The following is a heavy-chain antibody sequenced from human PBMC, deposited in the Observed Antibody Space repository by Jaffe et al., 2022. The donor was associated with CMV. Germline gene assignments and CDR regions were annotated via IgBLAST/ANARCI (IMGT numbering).Heavy chain of an antibody. CDR1: GFTFSSYS. Sequence: EVQLVESGGGLVKPGGSLRLSCAASGFTFSSYSMNWVRQAPGKGLEWVSSISSSSSYIYYADSVKGRFTISRDNAKNSLYLQMNSLRAEDTAVYYCARDSLRYFDWFVREPLPAGDYWGQGTLVTVSS. D-gene: IGHD3-9*01. CDR3: ARDSLRYFDWFVREPLPAGDY. CDR2: ISSSSSYI. J-gene: IGHJ4*02. V-gene: IGHV3-21*01.